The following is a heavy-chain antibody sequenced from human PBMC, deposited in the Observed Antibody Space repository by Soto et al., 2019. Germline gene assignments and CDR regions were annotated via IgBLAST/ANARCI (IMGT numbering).Heavy chain of an antibody. CDR2: ISYDGSNK. Sequence: QVQLVESGGGVVQPGRSLRLSCAASGFTFSSYAMHWVRQAPGKGLEWVAVISYDGSNKYYADSVKGRFTISRDNSKNTLYLQMNSLRAEDTAVYYCASDPDIVVVVAATPEYYFDYWGQGTLVTVSS. CDR1: GFTFSSYA. CDR3: ASDPDIVVVVAATPEYYFDY. J-gene: IGHJ4*02. D-gene: IGHD2-15*01. V-gene: IGHV3-30-3*01.